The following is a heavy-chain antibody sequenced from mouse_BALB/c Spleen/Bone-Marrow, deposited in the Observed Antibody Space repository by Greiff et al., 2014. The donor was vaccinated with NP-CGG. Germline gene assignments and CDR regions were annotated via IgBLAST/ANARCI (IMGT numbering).Heavy chain of an antibody. V-gene: IGHV1-80*01. CDR3: ARGVPMDY. CDR2: IYPGDGDT. CDR1: GYAFSSYW. J-gene: IGHJ4*01. Sequence: VQVVESGAELVRPGSSVKISCKASGYAFSSYWMNWVKQRPGQGLEWIGQIYPGDGDTNYNGKFKGKATLTADKSSSTAYRQLSSLTSEDSAVYFCARGVPMDYWGQGTSVTVSS.